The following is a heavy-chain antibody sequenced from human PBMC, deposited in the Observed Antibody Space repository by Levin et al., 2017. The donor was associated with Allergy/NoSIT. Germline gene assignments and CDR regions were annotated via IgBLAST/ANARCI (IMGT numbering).Heavy chain of an antibody. V-gene: IGHV1-69*06. Sequence: SVKVSCKASGGTFSSYAISWVRQAPGQGLEWMGGIIPIFGTANYAQKFQGRVTITADKSTSTAYMELSSLRSEDTAVYYCARAVSAYVYGDYEGAYWGQGTLVTVSS. CDR3: ARAVSAYVYGDYEGAY. CDR1: GGTFSSYA. D-gene: IGHD4-17*01. J-gene: IGHJ4*02. CDR2: IIPIFGTA.